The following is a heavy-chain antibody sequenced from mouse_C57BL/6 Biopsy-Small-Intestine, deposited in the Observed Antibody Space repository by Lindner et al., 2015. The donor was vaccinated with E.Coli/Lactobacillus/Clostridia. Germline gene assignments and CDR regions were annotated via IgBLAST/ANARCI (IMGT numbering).Heavy chain of an antibody. Sequence: EVQLQESGGGLVKPGGSLKLSCAASGFTFSSYAMSWVRQTPEKRLEWVATISDGGSYTYYPDNVKGRFTISRDNAKNNLYLQMSHPKSEDTAMYYCAREEYYGSSYYFDYWGQGTTLTVSS. J-gene: IGHJ2*01. CDR1: GFTFSSYA. CDR3: AREEYYGSSYYFDY. D-gene: IGHD1-1*01. CDR2: ISDGGSYT. V-gene: IGHV5-4*01.